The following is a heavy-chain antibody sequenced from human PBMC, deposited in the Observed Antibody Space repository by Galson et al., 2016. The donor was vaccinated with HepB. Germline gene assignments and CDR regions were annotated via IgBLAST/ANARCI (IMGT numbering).Heavy chain of an antibody. V-gene: IGHV3-7*01. CDR2: IDQDGSEK. CDR1: GFRFSTYW. Sequence: SLRLSCAASGFRFSTYWMTWVRQAPGKGLEWVANIDQDGSEKYYVESVKGRFIISRDNAKNELYLQMNSLRVEDTAVYYCARDAPRGFDYWGQGTLVTVSS. J-gene: IGHJ4*02. CDR3: ARDAPRGFDY.